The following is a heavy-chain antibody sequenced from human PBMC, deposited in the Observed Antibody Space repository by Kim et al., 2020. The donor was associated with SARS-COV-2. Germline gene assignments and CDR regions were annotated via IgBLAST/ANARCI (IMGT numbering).Heavy chain of an antibody. Sequence: PSLKSRVTISVDTSKNQFPLKLSSVTAADTAVYYCARGGGYFDWLLPFDYWGQGTLVTVSS. J-gene: IGHJ4*02. V-gene: IGHV4-34*01. CDR3: ARGGGYFDWLLPFDY. D-gene: IGHD3-9*01.